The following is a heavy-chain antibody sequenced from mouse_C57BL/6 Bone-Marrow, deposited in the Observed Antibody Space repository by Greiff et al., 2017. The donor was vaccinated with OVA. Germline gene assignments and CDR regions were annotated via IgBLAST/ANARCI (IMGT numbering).Heavy chain of an antibody. CDR1: GFTFSDYY. D-gene: IGHD2-4*01. CDR3: ERGYDYPWDFDV. J-gene: IGHJ1*03. CDR2: INYDGSST. V-gene: IGHV5-16*01. Sequence: EVQLVESEGGLVQPGSSMKLSCTASGFTFSDYYMAWVRQVPETGLEWVANINYDGSSTYYLDSLKSPFIISRDNAKNILYLQMSSLKSEDTDTYYCERGYDYPWDFDVWGTGTTVTVSS.